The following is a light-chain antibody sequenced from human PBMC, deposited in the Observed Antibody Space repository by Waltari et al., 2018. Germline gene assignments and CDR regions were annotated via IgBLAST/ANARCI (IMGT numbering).Light chain of an antibody. CDR1: QGVSSN. CDR3: QQYNNWPLT. V-gene: IGKV3-15*01. CDR2: GAS. Sequence: EIVMTQSPATLSVSPGERATLSCRASQGVSSNLAWYQQKPGQAPRLLIYGASTRATGIPARFSGSGSWTEFTLTIRSLQSEDLAVYYCQQYNNWPLTFGGGTKVEIK. J-gene: IGKJ4*01.